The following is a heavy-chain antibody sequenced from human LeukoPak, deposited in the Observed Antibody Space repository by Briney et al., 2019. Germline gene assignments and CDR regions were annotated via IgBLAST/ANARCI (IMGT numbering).Heavy chain of an antibody. CDR2: INQSGST. D-gene: IGHD1-14*01. V-gene: IGHV4-34*01. J-gene: IGHJ6*03. CDR1: GGSLSGYY. Sequence: SETLSLTCAIYGGSLSGYYWSWIRQPPGKGLEWIGEINQSGSTRYNPSLKSRLTILVDTSKNQFSLNLKSVTAADTAVYYCARASSEPVISGYMDVWGRGTTVTVSS. CDR3: ARASSEPVISGYMDV.